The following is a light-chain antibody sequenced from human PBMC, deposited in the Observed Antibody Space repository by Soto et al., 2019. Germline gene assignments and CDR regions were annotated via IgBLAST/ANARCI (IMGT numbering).Light chain of an antibody. Sequence: DIQMTQSPSSLSASVGDRVTITCRASQSISSYLNWYQQKPGKAPKLLIYAASSLQSGVPSRFSGSGSGTDFTLTISSLQPEDFATYYCQQNYRGARFTFGPGTKVDIK. V-gene: IGKV1-39*01. CDR3: QQNYRGARFT. CDR1: QSISSY. J-gene: IGKJ3*01. CDR2: AAS.